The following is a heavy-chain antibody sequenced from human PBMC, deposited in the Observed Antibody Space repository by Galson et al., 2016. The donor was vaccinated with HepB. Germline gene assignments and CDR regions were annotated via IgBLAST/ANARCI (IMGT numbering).Heavy chain of an antibody. CDR1: GFTFITYA. V-gene: IGHV3-64D*06. Sequence: SLRLSCAASGFTFITYAMHWVRQAPGKGLEYVSAISSNGGSTYYADSVKGRFTISRDNSKNTLYLQMSSLRAEDTAIYYRVNGGIAAAGTFLAFDIWGQGTMVTVSS. CDR3: VNGGIAAAGTFLAFDI. CDR2: ISSNGGST. J-gene: IGHJ3*02. D-gene: IGHD6-13*01.